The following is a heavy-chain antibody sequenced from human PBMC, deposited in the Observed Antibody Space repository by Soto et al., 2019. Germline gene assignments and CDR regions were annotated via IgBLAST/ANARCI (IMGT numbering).Heavy chain of an antibody. J-gene: IGHJ5*02. CDR2: ISHDGSNK. CDR1: GFTFSSYA. D-gene: IGHD4-17*01. V-gene: IGHV3-30-3*01. Sequence: GGSLRLSCAASGFTFSSYAMHWVRQAPGKGLEWVAVISHDGSNKYYADSVKGRFTISRDNSKNTLYLQMNSLRAEDTAVYYCAKNDYGDYVANWFDPWGQGTLVTVSS. CDR3: AKNDYGDYVANWFDP.